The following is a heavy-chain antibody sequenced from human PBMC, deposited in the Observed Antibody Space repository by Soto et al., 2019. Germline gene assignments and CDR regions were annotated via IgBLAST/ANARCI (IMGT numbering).Heavy chain of an antibody. CDR3: ARVYSGSYSDS. V-gene: IGHV4-4*02. Sequence: QVQLQESGPGLVKPSGTLSLTCAVSGASIRSNNRWSWVRQPPGKGLEWIGDIFHSGSTNYNPSLKTRLTISVYNSKNQFSLKLSSVTAADTAVYYCARVYSGSYSDSWGRGTLVTVSS. CDR2: IFHSGST. CDR1: GASIRSNNR. D-gene: IGHD1-26*01. J-gene: IGHJ4*02.